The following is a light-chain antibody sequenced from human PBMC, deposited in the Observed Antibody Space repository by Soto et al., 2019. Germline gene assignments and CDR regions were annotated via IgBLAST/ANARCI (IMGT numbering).Light chain of an antibody. Sequence: EVVLTQSPVTLSLSPGERATLSCRASQSFRGLLAWYQQKPGQAPRLLIYDAYNRATGIPPRFSGSGSGTDFTLTISCLQSEDFATYYCQQYYSYPPTFGQGTKVDIK. CDR1: QSFRGL. V-gene: IGKV3-11*01. CDR2: DAY. CDR3: QQYYSYPPT. J-gene: IGKJ1*01.